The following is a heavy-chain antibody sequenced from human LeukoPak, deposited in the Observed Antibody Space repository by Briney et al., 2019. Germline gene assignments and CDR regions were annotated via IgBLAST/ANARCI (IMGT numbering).Heavy chain of an antibody. CDR2: INPNSGGT. J-gene: IGHJ5*02. Sequence: ASVKVSCKASGYTFTGYYMHWVRQAPGQGLEWMGWINPNSGGTNYAQKFQGRVTMTRDTSISTAYMELSRLRSDDTAVYYCARAFPDYGSGSYVRFDPWGQGTLVTVSS. CDR3: ARAFPDYGSGSYVRFDP. V-gene: IGHV1-2*02. CDR1: GYTFTGYY. D-gene: IGHD3-10*01.